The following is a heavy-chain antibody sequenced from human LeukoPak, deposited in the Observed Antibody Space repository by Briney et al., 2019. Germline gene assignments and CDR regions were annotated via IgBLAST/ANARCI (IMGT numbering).Heavy chain of an antibody. D-gene: IGHD3-10*01. Sequence: GGSLRLSCAASGFTFSNYAMSWVRQAPGKGLEWVSAISGSGGSTHYADSVRGRFTISRDNSKNTLSLQMNSLRAEDTAVYYCAKTLSGYYGSGSYDYWGQGTLVTVSS. J-gene: IGHJ4*02. CDR2: ISGSGGST. CDR3: AKTLSGYYGSGSYDY. V-gene: IGHV3-23*01. CDR1: GFTFSNYA.